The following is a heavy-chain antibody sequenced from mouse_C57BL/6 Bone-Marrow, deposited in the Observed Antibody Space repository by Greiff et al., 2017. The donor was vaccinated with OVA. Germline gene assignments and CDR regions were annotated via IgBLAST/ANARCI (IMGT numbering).Heavy chain of an antibody. V-gene: IGHV1-81*01. CDR2: IYPRSGNT. D-gene: IGHD1-1*01. CDR3: ASPLYYGSSYDYYAMDY. CDR1: GYTFTSYV. J-gene: IGHJ4*01. Sequence: QVQLQQSGAELARPGASVKLSCKASGYTFTSYVISWVKQRPGQGLEWIGEIYPRSGNTYYNEKFKGKATLTADKSSSTAYMELRSLTSEDSAVYFCASPLYYGSSYDYYAMDYWGQGTSVTVSS.